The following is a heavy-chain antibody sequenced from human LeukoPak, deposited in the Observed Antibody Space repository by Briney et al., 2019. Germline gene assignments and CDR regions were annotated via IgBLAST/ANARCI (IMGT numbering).Heavy chain of an antibody. CDR1: GFMFSSYW. D-gene: IGHD2-2*01. CDR3: ATICSTSCYGYYMDV. Sequence: GGSLRLSCAASGFMFSSYWMSWVRQAPGKGLEWVANIKHDGSDKYYVDSVTGRFTISRDNAKNSLSLQMNSLRAEDTAVYYCATICSTSCYGYYMDVWGKGTTVTVSS. CDR2: IKHDGSDK. J-gene: IGHJ6*03. V-gene: IGHV3-7*01.